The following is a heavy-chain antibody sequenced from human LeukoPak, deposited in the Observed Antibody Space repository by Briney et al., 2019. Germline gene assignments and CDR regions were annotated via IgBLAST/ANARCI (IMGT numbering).Heavy chain of an antibody. CDR2: IYTGGST. CDR1: GFTFSSYA. Sequence: GGSLRLSCAASGFTFSSYAMSWVRQAPGKGLEWVSVIYTGGSTYYADSVKGRFTISRDNSKNTLYLQMNSLRAEDTAVYYCTRGETNPFDYWGQGTLVTVSS. D-gene: IGHD1-14*01. CDR3: TRGETNPFDY. J-gene: IGHJ4*02. V-gene: IGHV3-66*01.